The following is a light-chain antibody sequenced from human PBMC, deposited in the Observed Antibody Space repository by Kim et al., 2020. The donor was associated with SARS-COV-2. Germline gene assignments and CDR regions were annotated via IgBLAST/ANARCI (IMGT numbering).Light chain of an antibody. V-gene: IGKV1-5*03. CDR3: QQYNSYPYT. Sequence: DIQMTQSLSTLSASVGDRVTITCRASQSISSWLAWYQQKPGKAPKLLIYKASSLESGVPSRFSGSGSGTESTLTISSLQPDDFATYYCQQYNSYPYTFGQGTKLEIK. CDR2: KAS. CDR1: QSISSW. J-gene: IGKJ2*01.